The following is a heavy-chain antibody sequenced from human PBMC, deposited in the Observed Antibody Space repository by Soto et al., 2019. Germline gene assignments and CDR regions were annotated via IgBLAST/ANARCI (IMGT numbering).Heavy chain of an antibody. CDR2: INPNSGGT. J-gene: IGHJ4*02. Sequence: QVQLVQSGAEVRKPGSSVKVSCKASGYTFTDYFLHWVRQAPGQGLEWMGWINPNSGGTTYAQKFQGRVTMTRDTSITTAYMEVNRLQSDDTAVYYCASVGLLVRGIRVNYFDYWGQGTLVTASS. D-gene: IGHD3-10*01. V-gene: IGHV1-2*02. CDR1: GYTFTDYF. CDR3: ASVGLLVRGIRVNYFDY.